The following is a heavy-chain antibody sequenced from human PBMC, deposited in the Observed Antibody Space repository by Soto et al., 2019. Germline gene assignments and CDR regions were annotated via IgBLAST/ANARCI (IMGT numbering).Heavy chain of an antibody. V-gene: IGHV3-74*01. CDR1: GFTLRSDT. Sequence: EVQLVESGGGLVQVGGSLRLSCAASGFTLRSDTMHWVRQVAGQGLVWLSRIKSDGSKYYADFVKGRFTISRDNAKNTLYLQMNSLGAEDTAVDYCARGRSGRYGYFDYWGQGMLVTVSS. J-gene: IGHJ4*02. CDR3: ARGRSGRYGYFDY. CDR2: IKSDGSK. D-gene: IGHD1-26*01.